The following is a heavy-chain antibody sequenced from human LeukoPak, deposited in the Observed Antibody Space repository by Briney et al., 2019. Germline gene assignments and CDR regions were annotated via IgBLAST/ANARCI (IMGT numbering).Heavy chain of an antibody. CDR3: ASLHHDFWSGLNDY. CDR2: IYYSGST. CDR1: GGSISSSSYY. J-gene: IGHJ4*02. D-gene: IGHD3-3*01. Sequence: PSETLSLTCAVSGGSISSSSYYWGWIRQPPGKGLEGIGSIYYSGSTYYNPSLKSRVTLSLHTSKNQFSLKLSSVTAADTAVFYCASLHHDFWSGLNDYWGQGTLVTVSS. V-gene: IGHV4-39*01.